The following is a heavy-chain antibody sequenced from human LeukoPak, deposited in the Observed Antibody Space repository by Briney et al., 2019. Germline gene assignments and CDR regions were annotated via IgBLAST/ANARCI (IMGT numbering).Heavy chain of an antibody. Sequence: GGSLRLSCAASGFTFSSYAMHWVRQAPGKGLEWVAVISYDGSNKYYADSVKGRFTISRDNSKNTLYLQINSLRAEDTAIYYCARDLYLDTAMVDVFDYWGQGTLVTVSS. J-gene: IGHJ4*02. CDR3: ARDLYLDTAMVDVFDY. CDR2: ISYDGSNK. CDR1: GFTFSSYA. D-gene: IGHD5-18*01. V-gene: IGHV3-30-3*01.